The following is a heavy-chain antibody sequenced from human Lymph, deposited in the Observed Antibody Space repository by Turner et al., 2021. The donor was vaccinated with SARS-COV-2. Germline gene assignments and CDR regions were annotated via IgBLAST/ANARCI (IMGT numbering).Heavy chain of an antibody. CDR2: MNPNSGNT. V-gene: IGHV1-8*01. Sequence: QVQLVQSGAEVKKPGASVKVSCKASGYTFTSYDINWVRQATGQGLEWMGWMNPNSGNTGYAQKVQGRVTMTRNTAISTAYMELSSLRAEDTAVYYCARGAQLTVWFDPWGQGTLVTVSS. J-gene: IGHJ5*02. CDR3: ARGAQLTVWFDP. D-gene: IGHD3-9*01. CDR1: GYTFTSYD.